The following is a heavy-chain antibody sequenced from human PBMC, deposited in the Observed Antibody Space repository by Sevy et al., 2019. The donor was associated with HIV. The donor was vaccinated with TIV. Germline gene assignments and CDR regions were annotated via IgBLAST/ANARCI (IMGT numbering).Heavy chain of an antibody. CDR1: GFTFSDHY. CDR2: IRNKADSYTT. J-gene: IGHJ4*02. Sequence: GGSLRLSCAASGFTFSDHYMEWVRQAPGKGLEWVGRIRNKADSYTTEYAGSVKCRFTISTDDSKNSLYLLMNSLKTEDTAVYYCATHAGIAAAGRVFDYWGQGTLVTVSS. D-gene: IGHD6-13*01. V-gene: IGHV3-72*01. CDR3: ATHAGIAAAGRVFDY.